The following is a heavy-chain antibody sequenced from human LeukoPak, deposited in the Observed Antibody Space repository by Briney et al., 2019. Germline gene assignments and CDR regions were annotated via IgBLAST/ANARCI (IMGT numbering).Heavy chain of an antibody. J-gene: IGHJ4*02. CDR2: IKEDGNKK. CDR1: GFTFGSYW. D-gene: IGHD3-22*01. V-gene: IGHV3-7*03. CDR3: ATPLDYSDTSGYHQGGD. Sequence: GGSLRLSCAASGFTFGSYWMNWARQAPGKGLEWVANIKEDGNKKNYVDSVKGRFTISRDNAKNSLYLQMNSLRAEDTAVYYCATPLDYSDTSGYHQGGDWGQGTLVTVSS.